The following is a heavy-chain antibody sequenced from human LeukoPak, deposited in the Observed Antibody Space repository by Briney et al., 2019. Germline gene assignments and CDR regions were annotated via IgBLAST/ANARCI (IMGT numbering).Heavy chain of an antibody. J-gene: IGHJ3*02. CDR2: IFYSGST. Sequence: SSETLSLTCTVSGGYISSSNYYWVWIRQPPGKGLEWVASIFYSGSTYYNPSLKSRVTISVDTSKNQFSLKLSSVTAADTAVYYCARHKYSSGWPPEGAFDIWGQGTMVTVSS. D-gene: IGHD6-19*01. CDR3: ARHKYSSGWPPEGAFDI. V-gene: IGHV4-39*01. CDR1: GGYISSSNYY.